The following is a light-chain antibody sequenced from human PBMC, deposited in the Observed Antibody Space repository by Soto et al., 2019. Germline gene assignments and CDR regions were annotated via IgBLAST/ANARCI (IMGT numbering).Light chain of an antibody. CDR1: PSISSW. CDR2: DAS. J-gene: IGKJ1*01. CDR3: QQYNSYPWT. V-gene: IGKV1-5*01. Sequence: DIQMTQSPSSLSASVGDRVNITCRASPSISSWLAWYQQKPGKAPKLLIYDASSLESGVPSRFSGSGSGTEFTLTSSSLQPDDFATYYCQQYNSYPWTFGQGTKVEIK.